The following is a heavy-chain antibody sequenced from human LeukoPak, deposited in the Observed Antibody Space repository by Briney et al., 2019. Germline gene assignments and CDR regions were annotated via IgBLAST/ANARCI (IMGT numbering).Heavy chain of an antibody. CDR3: AREEYSGDAFDI. CDR1: GFTFTSYS. V-gene: IGHV3-21*04. J-gene: IGHJ3*02. Sequence: GGSLRLSCAASGFTFTSYSMNWVRQAPGKGLEWVSSISSSSSYIYYADSVKGRFTISRHNSKNTLYLQMNSLRAEDTAVCYCAREEYSGDAFDIWGQGTMVTVSS. CDR2: ISSSSSYI. D-gene: IGHD5-12*01.